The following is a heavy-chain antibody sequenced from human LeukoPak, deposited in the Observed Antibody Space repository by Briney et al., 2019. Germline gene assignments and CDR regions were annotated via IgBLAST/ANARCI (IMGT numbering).Heavy chain of an antibody. CDR2: MYYSRST. CDR1: GGSISSGGYY. V-gene: IGHV4-31*03. J-gene: IGHJ6*02. CDR3: ARDAMQYGMDV. Sequence: SHTLSLTCTLSGGSISSGGYYCAWIRHHPGNVLEWIGYMYYSRSTHYNPSLKSRVNISADTSKNQFSLKLSSVTAEDTAVYYCARDAMQYGMDVWGQGTTVTVS.